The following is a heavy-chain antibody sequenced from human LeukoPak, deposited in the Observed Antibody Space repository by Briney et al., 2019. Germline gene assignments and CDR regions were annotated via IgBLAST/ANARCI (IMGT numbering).Heavy chain of an antibody. V-gene: IGHV1-2*02. CDR3: AREGVDTAMVMDY. CDR1: GYTFTGYY. CDR2: INPNSGGT. J-gene: IGHJ4*02. D-gene: IGHD5-18*01. Sequence: GASVTVSCKASGYTFTGYYMHWVRQAPGQGLEWMGWINPNSGGTNYAQKFQGRVTMTRDTSISTAYMELSRLRSDDTAVYYCAREGVDTAMVMDYWGQGTVVTVSA.